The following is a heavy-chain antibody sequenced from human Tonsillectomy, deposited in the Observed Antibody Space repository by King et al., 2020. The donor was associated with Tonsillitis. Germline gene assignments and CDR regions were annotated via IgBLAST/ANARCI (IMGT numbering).Heavy chain of an antibody. CDR1: GFTFTNAW. J-gene: IGHJ6*03. V-gene: IGHV3-15*01. D-gene: IGHD3-10*01. CDR3: TTTPEGRFGFYHFSFYMDV. Sequence: VQLVESGGGSVKPGGSLRLSCAASGFTFTNAWMTWVRQAPGKGLEWVGRIKSNSDGETTYYAAPVKGRFTISRDDSKNTLYLQMNSLKTEDTGVYYCTTTPEGRFGFYHFSFYMDVWGTGTTVTVSS. CDR2: IKSNSDGETT.